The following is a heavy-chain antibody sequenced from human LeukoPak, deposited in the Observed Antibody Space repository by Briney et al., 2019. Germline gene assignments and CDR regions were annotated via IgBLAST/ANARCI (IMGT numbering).Heavy chain of an antibody. J-gene: IGHJ3*02. CDR3: ARDLYGGSDAFDI. CDR1: GYTFTSYY. V-gene: IGHV1-46*01. D-gene: IGHD3-16*01. CDR2: INPSDGST. Sequence: ASVKVSCKASGYTFTSYYMHWVRQAPGQGLEWMGIINPSDGSTSYAQKFQGRVTMTRDTSTSTLYMELSSLRSEDTAVYYCARDLYGGSDAFDIWGQGTMVTVSS.